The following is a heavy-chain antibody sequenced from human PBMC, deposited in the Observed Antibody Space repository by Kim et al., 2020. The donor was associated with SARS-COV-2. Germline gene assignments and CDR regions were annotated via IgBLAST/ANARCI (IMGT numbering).Heavy chain of an antibody. D-gene: IGHD1-26*01. Sequence: SETLSLTCTVSGGSISSGGYYWSWIRQHPGKGLEWIGYIYYSGSTYYNPSLKSRVTISVDTSKNQFSLKLSSVTAADTAVYYCARVRGSYGGFDYWGQGTLVTVSS. J-gene: IGHJ4*02. CDR1: GGSISSGGYY. CDR3: ARVRGSYGGFDY. V-gene: IGHV4-31*03. CDR2: IYYSGST.